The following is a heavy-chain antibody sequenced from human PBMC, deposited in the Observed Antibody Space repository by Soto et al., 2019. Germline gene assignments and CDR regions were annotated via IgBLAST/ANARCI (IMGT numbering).Heavy chain of an antibody. D-gene: IGHD2-15*01. CDR1: GFTFSSYS. V-gene: IGHV3-48*01. J-gene: IGHJ2*01. CDR3: ARSNFSIVVVVAATRNYWYFDL. Sequence: PGGSLRLSCAASGFTFSSYSMNWVRQAPGKGLEWVSYISSSSSTIYYADSVKGRFTISRDNAKNSLYLQMNSLRAEDTAVYYCARSNFSIVVVVAATRNYWYFDLWGRGTLVTVSS. CDR2: ISSSSSTI.